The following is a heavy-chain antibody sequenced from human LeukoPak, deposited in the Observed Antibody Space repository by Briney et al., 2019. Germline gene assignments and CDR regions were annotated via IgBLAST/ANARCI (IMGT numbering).Heavy chain of an antibody. CDR1: GFTVSSNY. J-gene: IGHJ5*02. Sequence: PGGSLRLSCAVSGFTVSSNYMSWVRQAPGKGLEWVSVIYSSGTTYYADSVKGRFTISRDNSKNTLYLQMNSLRVEDTAVYYCARGEYNWNDLHLWGQGTLVTVSS. V-gene: IGHV3-66*01. D-gene: IGHD1-20*01. CDR3: ARGEYNWNDLHL. CDR2: IYSSGTT.